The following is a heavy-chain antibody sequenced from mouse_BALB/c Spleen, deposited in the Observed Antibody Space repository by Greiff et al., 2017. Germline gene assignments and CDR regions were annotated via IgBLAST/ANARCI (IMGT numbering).Heavy chain of an antibody. CDR3: ARGEVRPFAY. J-gene: IGHJ3*01. CDR2: ISYSGST. CDR1: GDSITSGY. D-gene: IGHD2-14*01. Sequence: EVQVVESGPSLVKPSQTLSLTCSVTGDSITSGYWNWIRKFPGNKLEYMGYISYSGSTYYNPSLKSRISITRDTSKNQYYLQLNSVTTEDTATYYCARGEVRPFAYWGQGTLVTVSA. V-gene: IGHV3-8*02.